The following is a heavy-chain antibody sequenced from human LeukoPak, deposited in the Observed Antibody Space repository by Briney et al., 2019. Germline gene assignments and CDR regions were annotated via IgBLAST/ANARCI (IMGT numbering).Heavy chain of an antibody. CDR1: GFTFSSYS. Sequence: PGGSLRLSCAASGFTFSSYSMLWVRQAPGRGLEWVSYISSSSSTIYYADSVKGRFTISRDNSKNTLYLQMNSLRAEDTAVYYCAKRGLLWGQGTLVTVSS. CDR3: AKRGLL. CDR2: ISSSSSTI. J-gene: IGHJ4*02. V-gene: IGHV3-48*01. D-gene: IGHD3-10*01.